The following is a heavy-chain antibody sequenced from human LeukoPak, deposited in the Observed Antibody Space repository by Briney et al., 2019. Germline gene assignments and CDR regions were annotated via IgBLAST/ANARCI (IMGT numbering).Heavy chain of an antibody. J-gene: IGHJ3*02. CDR1: GYTFTSYD. V-gene: IGHV1-46*01. CDR3: ARGRANPAKKAFDI. CDR2: INPSGGST. Sequence: ASVKVSCKTSGYTFTSYDINWVRQAPGQGLEWMGIINPSGGSTSYAQKFQGRVTMTRDTSTCTVYMELSSLRSEDTAVYYCARGRANPAKKAFDIWGQGTMVTVSS.